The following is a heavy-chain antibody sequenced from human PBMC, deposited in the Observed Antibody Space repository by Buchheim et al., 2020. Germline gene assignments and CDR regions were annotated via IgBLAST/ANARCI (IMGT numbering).Heavy chain of an antibody. Sequence: EVQLVESGGGLVQPGGSLRLSCAASGFTFSSYEMNWVRQAPGKGLEWVSYISSSGSTIYYADSVKGRFTISRDNAKNSMYLQMNSLRAEDTAVYYCARGGEGYCSSTSCYYYYGMDVWGQGPT. CDR3: ARGGEGYCSSTSCYYYYGMDV. D-gene: IGHD2-2*01. J-gene: IGHJ6*02. CDR2: ISSSGSTI. V-gene: IGHV3-48*03. CDR1: GFTFSSYE.